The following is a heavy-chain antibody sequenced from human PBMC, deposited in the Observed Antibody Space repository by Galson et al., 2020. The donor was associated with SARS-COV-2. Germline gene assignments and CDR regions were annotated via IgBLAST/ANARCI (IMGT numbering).Heavy chain of an antibody. J-gene: IGHJ5*02. Sequence: SLRLSCAASGFTFSSYGMHWVRQAPGKGLEWVAVIWYDGSNKYYADSVKGRFTISRDNSKNTLYLQMNSLRAEDTAVYYCARAVTMVRGVIIMYNWFDPWGQGTLVTVSS. CDR2: IWYDGSNK. V-gene: IGHV3-33*01. D-gene: IGHD3-10*01. CDR1: GFTFSSYG. CDR3: ARAVTMVRGVIIMYNWFDP.